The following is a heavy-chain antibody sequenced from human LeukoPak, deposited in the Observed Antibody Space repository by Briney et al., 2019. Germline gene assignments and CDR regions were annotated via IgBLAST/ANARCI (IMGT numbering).Heavy chain of an antibody. CDR1: GFTFSSYS. Sequence: GGSLRLSCAASGFTFSSYSMNWVRQAPGKGLECVSAISGSGGNTYYVDSVKGRFTISRDNSKNMLYLLMNSLRAEDTALYYCAKVSGRIQIWPQPFGDGMDVWGQGTTVTVSS. V-gene: IGHV3-23*01. J-gene: IGHJ6*02. CDR2: ISGSGGNT. CDR3: AKVSGRIQIWPQPFGDGMDV. D-gene: IGHD5-18*01.